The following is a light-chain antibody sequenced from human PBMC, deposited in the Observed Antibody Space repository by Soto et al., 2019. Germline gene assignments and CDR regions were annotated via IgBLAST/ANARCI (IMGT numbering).Light chain of an antibody. V-gene: IGKV3-20*01. CDR2: AAS. CDR3: QQYDSSLWT. J-gene: IGKJ1*01. Sequence: EIVLTQSPGTLSLSPGERATLSCMASQSITSSNLGWYQQKPGQAPRLLIYAASSRATGIPDRFSGSGSGTDFTLTISRLEPEDFAVYYCQQYDSSLWTFGQGTKVEIK. CDR1: QSITSSN.